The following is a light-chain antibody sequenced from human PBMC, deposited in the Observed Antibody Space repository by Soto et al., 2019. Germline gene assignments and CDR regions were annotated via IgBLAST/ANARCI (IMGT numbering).Light chain of an antibody. CDR1: QSISSW. CDR3: QQSNSYWWT. CDR2: KAS. V-gene: IGKV1-5*03. Sequence: IQMTQSPSTLSSSLGDRVTITCRASQSISSWLAWYQQKPGKAPKLLIYKASSLESGVPSRFSGSESGTEGTITISSLKKDDGATYYCQQSNSYWWTFGQGTKVDIK. J-gene: IGKJ1*01.